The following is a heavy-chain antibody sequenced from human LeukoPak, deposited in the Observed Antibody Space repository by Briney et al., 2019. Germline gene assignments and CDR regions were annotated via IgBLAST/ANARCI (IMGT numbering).Heavy chain of an antibody. Sequence: SETLSLTCTVSRGSISSSSYSWGWVRQPPGKGLEWIGTIYYTGRTYYSPSLKSRVTMSVDTSKTQFSLRLRSVAAADTAVYYCARLGYCSGGSCSFPFDSWGQGALVIVSS. CDR3: ARLGYCSGGSCSFPFDS. D-gene: IGHD2-15*01. CDR1: RGSISSSSYS. J-gene: IGHJ4*02. CDR2: IYYTGRT. V-gene: IGHV4-39*01.